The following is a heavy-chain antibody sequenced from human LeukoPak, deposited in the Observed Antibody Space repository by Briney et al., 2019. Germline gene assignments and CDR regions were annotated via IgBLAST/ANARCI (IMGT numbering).Heavy chain of an antibody. D-gene: IGHD1-26*01. J-gene: IGHJ1*01. CDR2: ISSSSSYI. CDR3: VKKVVVGATSPYSDFQD. Sequence: GGSLRLSCAASGFTFSSYSMNWVRQAPGKGLEWVSSISSSSSYIYYADSVKGRFTISSDNAKNSLYLQMNSLRVEDTALYYCVKKVVVGATSPYSDFQDWGQGTLVTVSS. V-gene: IGHV3-21*04. CDR1: GFTFSSYS.